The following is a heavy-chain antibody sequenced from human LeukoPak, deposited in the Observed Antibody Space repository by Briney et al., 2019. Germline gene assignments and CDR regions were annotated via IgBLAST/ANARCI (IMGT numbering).Heavy chain of an antibody. CDR3: ARDSVVTQNWFDP. CDR2: IYYSGST. V-gene: IGHV4-31*03. CDR1: GGSISSGGYC. D-gene: IGHD4-23*01. J-gene: IGHJ5*02. Sequence: SETLSLTCTVSGGSISSGGYCWSWIRQHPGKGLEWIGYIYYSGSTYYNPSLKSRVTISVDTSKNQFSLKLSSVTAADTAVYYCARDSVVTQNWFDPWGQGTLVTVSS.